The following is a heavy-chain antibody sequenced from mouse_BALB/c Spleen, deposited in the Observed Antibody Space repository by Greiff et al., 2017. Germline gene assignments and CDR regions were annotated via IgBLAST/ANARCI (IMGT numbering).Heavy chain of an antibody. J-gene: IGHJ4*01. CDR2: ISSGGSYT. CDR3: ARRGGPRTSMDY. V-gene: IGHV5-9-4*01. CDR1: GFTFSSYA. Sequence: EVQLVESGGGLVKPGGSLKLSCAASGFTFSSYAMSWVRQSPEKRLEWVAEISSGGSYTYYPDTVTGRFTISRDNAKNTLYLEMSSLRSEDTAMYYCARRGGPRTSMDYWGQGTSVTVSS.